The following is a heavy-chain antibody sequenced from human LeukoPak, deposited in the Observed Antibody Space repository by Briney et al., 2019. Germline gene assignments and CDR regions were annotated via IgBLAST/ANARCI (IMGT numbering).Heavy chain of an antibody. V-gene: IGHV3-53*01. D-gene: IGHD6-13*01. CDR2: IYSGGNT. J-gene: IGHJ3*02. CDR3: AKVSHSSSWYMVDAFDI. CDR1: GFTVSSNS. Sequence: GGSLRLSCTVSGFTVSSNSMSWVRQAPGKGLEWVSFIYSGGNTHYSDSVKGRFTISRDNSKNTLYLQMNSLRAEDTAVYYCAKVSHSSSWYMVDAFDIWGQGTMVTVSS.